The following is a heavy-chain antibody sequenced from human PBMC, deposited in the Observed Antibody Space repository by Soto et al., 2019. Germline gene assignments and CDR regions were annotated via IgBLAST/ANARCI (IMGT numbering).Heavy chain of an antibody. V-gene: IGHV1-24*01. D-gene: IGHD1-26*01. CDR2: FDPEDGAT. CDR3: ATGRSGSYYRHARNAFDI. Sequence: ASVKVSCKVSGYTLTELSMHWVRQAPGKGLEWMGGFDPEDGATIYAQKFQGIVTMTEDTSTDTAYMELSSLRSEDTAVYYCATGRSGSYYRHARNAFDIWGQGTMVTVSS. CDR1: GYTLTELS. J-gene: IGHJ3*02.